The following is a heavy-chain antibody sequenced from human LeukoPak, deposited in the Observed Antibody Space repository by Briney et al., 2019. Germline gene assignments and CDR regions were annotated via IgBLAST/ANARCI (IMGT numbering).Heavy chain of an antibody. V-gene: IGHV3-21*01. CDR3: ATGRHDSSGYYPY. D-gene: IGHD3-22*01. J-gene: IGHJ4*02. Sequence: GSLRLSCAASGFTFSSYAMSWVRQAPGKGLEWVSSISSSSSYIYYADSVKGRFTISRDNAKNSLYLQMNSLRAEDTAVYYCATGRHDSSGYYPYWGQGTLVTVSS. CDR2: ISSSSSYI. CDR1: GFTFSSYA.